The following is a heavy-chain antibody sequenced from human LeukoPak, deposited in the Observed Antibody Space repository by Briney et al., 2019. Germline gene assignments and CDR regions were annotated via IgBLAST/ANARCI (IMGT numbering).Heavy chain of an antibody. CDR2: IRGKANGGTT. CDR3: TRDDRKGLWFGESHFDY. J-gene: IGHJ4*02. D-gene: IGHD3-10*01. CDR1: GFTFGDYA. V-gene: IGHV3-49*04. Sequence: GRSLRLSCTASGFTFGDYAMSWVRQAPGKGLEWVGFIRGKANGGTTEYAASVKGRFTISRDDSKSIAYLQMNSLKTEDTAVYYCTRDDRKGLWFGESHFDYWGQGTLVTVSS.